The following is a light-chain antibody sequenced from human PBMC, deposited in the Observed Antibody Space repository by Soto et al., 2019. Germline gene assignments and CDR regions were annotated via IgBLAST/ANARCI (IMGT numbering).Light chain of an antibody. Sequence: DIQMTQSPSSLSASVGDRVTITCQASQDISNYLNWYQQKPGKAPSLLIYDASNLETGVPSRFSGSGSGTDFTFTINSLQPEDIATYYCQQYDNLPSITFGQGTRLEIK. CDR1: QDISNY. CDR3: QQYDNLPSIT. V-gene: IGKV1-33*01. CDR2: DAS. J-gene: IGKJ5*01.